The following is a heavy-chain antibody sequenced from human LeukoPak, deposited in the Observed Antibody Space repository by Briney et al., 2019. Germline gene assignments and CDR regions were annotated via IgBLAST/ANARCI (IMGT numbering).Heavy chain of an antibody. CDR1: GYTFTSYD. D-gene: IGHD3-9*01. V-gene: IGHV1-8*01. Sequence: ASVKVSCKASGYTFTSYDINWVRQATGQGLEWMGWMNPNSGNTGYAQKFQGRVTMTRNTSISTAYMELSSLRSEDTAVYYCARVVDILTGYQIDYWGQGTLATVSS. CDR2: MNPNSGNT. J-gene: IGHJ4*02. CDR3: ARVVDILTGYQIDY.